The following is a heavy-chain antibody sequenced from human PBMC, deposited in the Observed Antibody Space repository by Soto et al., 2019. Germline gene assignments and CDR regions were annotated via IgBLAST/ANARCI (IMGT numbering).Heavy chain of an antibody. CDR1: GGTFSGYA. D-gene: IGHD1-20*01. CDR3: ARDPRSITGTTSSEDFQH. V-gene: IGHV1-69*01. Sequence: QAQLMQSGAEVKKPGSSVKVSCKASGGTFSGYAINWVRQAPGQGLEWMGGIMPLLGITDYGQKFQGRITIAADESTGTAYMDLRGLRSEDTAVYYCARDPRSITGTTSSEDFQHWGQGTLVSVPS. J-gene: IGHJ1*01. CDR2: IMPLLGIT.